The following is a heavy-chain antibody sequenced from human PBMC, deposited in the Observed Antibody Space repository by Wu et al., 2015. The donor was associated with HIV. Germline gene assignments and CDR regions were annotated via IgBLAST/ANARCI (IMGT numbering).Heavy chain of an antibody. J-gene: IGHJ4*02. Sequence: QVQVVQSGAEVKQPGASVRISCKASGYTFTVYHIHWVRQAPGQGLEWMGWISPKNGDTNYAQKLQGRVTMTRDTSISTAYMELSRVRPDDTAVYFCARSDYANYEFWSGYPDSWGQGTLITVSS. V-gene: IGHV1-2*02. CDR2: ISPKNGDT. CDR1: GYTFTVYH. D-gene: IGHD3-3*01. CDR3: ARSDYANYEFWSGYPDS.